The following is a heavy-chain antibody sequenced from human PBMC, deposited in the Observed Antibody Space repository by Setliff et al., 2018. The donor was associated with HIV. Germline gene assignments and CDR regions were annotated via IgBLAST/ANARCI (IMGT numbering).Heavy chain of an antibody. CDR1: GGSFSGYY. Sequence: PSETLSLTCAVSGGSFSGYYWSWIRQPPGKGLEWIGEINQSGGINYNPSLKSRVTISVDTSKNQFSLMLSSVTAADTAVYYCARLGDYDSSGYSWFDYWGQGTLVTVSS. D-gene: IGHD3-22*01. J-gene: IGHJ4*02. V-gene: IGHV4-34*01. CDR3: ARLGDYDSSGYSWFDY. CDR2: INQSGGI.